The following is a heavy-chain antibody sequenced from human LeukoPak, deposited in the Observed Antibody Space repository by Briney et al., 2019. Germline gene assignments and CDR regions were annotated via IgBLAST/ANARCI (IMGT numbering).Heavy chain of an antibody. D-gene: IGHD4-17*01. CDR3: ARTVTTARFFDY. CDR1: GGSISSYY. J-gene: IGHJ4*02. V-gene: IGHV4-4*09. CDR2: IYTSGST. Sequence: SETLSLTCTVSGGSISSYYWSWIRQPPGNGLEWIGYIYTSGSTNYNPSLKSRVTISVDTSKNQFSLKLSSVTAADTAVYYCARTVTTARFFDYWGQGTQVTVSS.